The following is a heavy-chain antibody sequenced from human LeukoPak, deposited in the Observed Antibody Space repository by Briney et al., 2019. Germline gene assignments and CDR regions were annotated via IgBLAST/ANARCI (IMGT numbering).Heavy chain of an antibody. D-gene: IGHD4-23*01. CDR3: VRDYGGPFDY. V-gene: IGHV4-59*01. CDR2: IYYSGST. CDR1: GGSISSYY. J-gene: IGHJ4*02. Sequence: SGTLSLTCTVSGGSISSYYWSWIRQPPGKGLEWIGYIYYSGSTNYNPSLKSRVTISVDTSKNQFSLKLSSVTAADTAVYYCVRDYGGPFDYWGQGTLVTVSS.